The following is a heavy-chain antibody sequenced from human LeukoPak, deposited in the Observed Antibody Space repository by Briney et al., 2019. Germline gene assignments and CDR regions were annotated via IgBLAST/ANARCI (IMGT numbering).Heavy chain of an antibody. V-gene: IGHV1-18*01. D-gene: IGHD5-24*01. J-gene: IGHJ4*02. CDR1: GYTFTSYG. CDR3: ASGLRYGYNSHRFDY. Sequence: ASVTVSCKASGYTFTSYGISWVRQAPGQGLEWMGWISDYNGNTNYTQKLHGRVTMTTDTSTSTAYMELSSLISDDTAVYYCASGLRYGYNSHRFDYWGQGTLVTVSS. CDR2: ISDYNGNT.